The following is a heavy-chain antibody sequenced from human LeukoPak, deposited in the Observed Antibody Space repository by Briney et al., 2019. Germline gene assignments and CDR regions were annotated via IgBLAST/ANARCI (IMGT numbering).Heavy chain of an antibody. D-gene: IGHD1-26*01. CDR2: IYYSGST. J-gene: IGHJ6*02. V-gene: IGHV4-31*11. Sequence: SGTLSLTCAVSGGSISSGGYYWSWIRQHPGKGLEWIGYIYYSGSTYYNPSLKSRVTISVDTSKNQFSLKLSSETAADTAVYYCARAGESRYYYGMDVWGQGTTVTVSS. CDR1: GGSISSGGYY. CDR3: ARAGESRYYYGMDV.